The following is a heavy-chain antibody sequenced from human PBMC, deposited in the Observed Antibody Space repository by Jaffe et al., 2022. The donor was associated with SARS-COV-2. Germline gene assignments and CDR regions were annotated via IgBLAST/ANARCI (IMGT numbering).Heavy chain of an antibody. CDR1: GFTFTTYA. CDR2: ISGSGGST. J-gene: IGHJ6*02. Sequence: EVQLLESGGGLVQPGVSLRLSCAASGFTFTTYAMTWVRQAPGKGLEWVSTISGSGGSTYYAASVKGRFIISRDNSKNTLYLQMNGLRAEDTAVYYCAKDGYCSSTTCYYYYAMDVWGQGTTVTVSS. D-gene: IGHD2-2*03. CDR3: AKDGYCSSTTCYYYYAMDV. V-gene: IGHV3-23*01.